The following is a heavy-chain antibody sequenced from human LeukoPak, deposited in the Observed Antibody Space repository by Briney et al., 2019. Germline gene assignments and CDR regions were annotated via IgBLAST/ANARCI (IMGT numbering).Heavy chain of an antibody. V-gene: IGHV3-30*18. CDR1: GFTFSSYG. CDR2: ISYDGSNK. J-gene: IGHJ4*02. CDR3: AKGAAAQGSFDY. Sequence: PGGSLRLSCAASGFTFSSYGIHWVRKAPGKGLEWVALISYDGSNKYYVDSVKGRFTISRDNSKNTVFLQMNSLRAEDTAVYYCAKGAAAQGSFDYWGQGTLVIVSS. D-gene: IGHD2-2*01.